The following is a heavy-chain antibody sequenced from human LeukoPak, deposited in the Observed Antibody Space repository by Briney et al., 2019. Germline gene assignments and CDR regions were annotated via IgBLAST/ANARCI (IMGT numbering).Heavy chain of an antibody. D-gene: IGHD5-18*01. CDR1: GFTFSSYA. V-gene: IGHV3-23*01. J-gene: IGHJ4*02. CDR2: ISGSGGST. Sequence: GSLRLSCAASGFTFSSYAMTWVRQAPGKGLEWVSNISGSGGSTYYADSVKGRFTISRDNSKNTLYLQMNSLRAEDTAVYYCTKDRLTGYSFGYSYFDYWGQGTLVTVSS. CDR3: TKDRLTGYSFGYSYFDY.